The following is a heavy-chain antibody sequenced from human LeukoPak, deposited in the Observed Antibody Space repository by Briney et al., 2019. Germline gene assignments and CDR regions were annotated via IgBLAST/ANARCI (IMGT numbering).Heavy chain of an antibody. J-gene: IGHJ3*02. V-gene: IGHV4-39*07. CDR2: IYYSGST. D-gene: IGHD3-22*01. CDR3: ARDPIRITTIVVPRWAFDI. Sequence: SETLSLTCTVSGGSISSSSYYWGWIRQPPGKGLEWIGSIYYSGSTYYNPSLKSRVTIPVDTSKNQSSLKLSSVAAADMAVYYCARDPIRITTIVVPRWAFDIWGQGTMVTVSS. CDR1: GGSISSSSYY.